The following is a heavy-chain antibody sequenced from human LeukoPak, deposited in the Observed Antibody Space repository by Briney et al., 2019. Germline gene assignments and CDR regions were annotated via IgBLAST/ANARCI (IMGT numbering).Heavy chain of an antibody. CDR3: ARVSYTGCFDY. CDR1: GGSISGYY. J-gene: IGHJ4*02. Sequence: SETLSLTCTVSGGSISGYYWTWIRQPPGKGLEWIGYIYYIGNTNYNPSLKSRVTISVDTSKNQFSLRLNSVTAADTAVYYCARVSYTGCFDYWGQGTLVTVSS. CDR2: IYYIGNT. V-gene: IGHV4-59*01. D-gene: IGHD2-8*01.